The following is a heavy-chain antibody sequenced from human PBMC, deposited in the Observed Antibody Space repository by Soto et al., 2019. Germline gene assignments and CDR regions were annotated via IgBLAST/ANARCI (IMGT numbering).Heavy chain of an antibody. Sequence: EVQLLESGGGLVQPGGSLRLSCAASGFSFSTYAMTWVRQAPGKGLEWVSSISSSSSYIYYADSVKGRFTISRDNAKNSLYLQMNSLRAEDTAVYYCARVMLGVAFDIWGQGTMVTVSS. D-gene: IGHD3-16*01. CDR3: ARVMLGVAFDI. CDR1: GFSFSTYA. CDR2: ISSSSSYI. V-gene: IGHV3-21*01. J-gene: IGHJ3*02.